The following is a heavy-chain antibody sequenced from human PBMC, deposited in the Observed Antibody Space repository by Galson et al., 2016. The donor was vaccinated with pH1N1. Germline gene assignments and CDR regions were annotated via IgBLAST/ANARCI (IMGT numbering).Heavy chain of an antibody. Sequence: LRLSCAASGFTFSAFYMDWVRQAPGKGLEWVGRITKRPEGYTTQDATSVKCRFIISRDDSKGLLYLHMNSLKIEDTAVYYCTREDHHKFDYWGQGTLVTVS. CDR2: ITKRPEGYTT. J-gene: IGHJ4*02. CDR1: GFTFSAFY. V-gene: IGHV3-72*01. CDR3: TREDHHKFDY.